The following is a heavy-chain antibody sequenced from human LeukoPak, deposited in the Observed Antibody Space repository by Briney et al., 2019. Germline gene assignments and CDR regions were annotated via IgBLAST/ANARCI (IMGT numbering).Heavy chain of an antibody. Sequence: PSQTLSLTCTVSGGSISSGGYYWSWIRQHPGKGLEWIGYIYYSGSTYYNPSLKSRVTISVDTSKNQFSLKLSSVTAADTAVYYCARDRSSHSNYPYYFDYWGQGTPVTVSS. CDR2: IYYSGST. J-gene: IGHJ4*02. V-gene: IGHV4-30-4*08. D-gene: IGHD4-11*01. CDR1: GGSISSGGYY. CDR3: ARDRSSHSNYPYYFDY.